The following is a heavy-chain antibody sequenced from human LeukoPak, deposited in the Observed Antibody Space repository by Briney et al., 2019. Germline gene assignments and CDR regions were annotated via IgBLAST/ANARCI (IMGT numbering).Heavy chain of an antibody. J-gene: IGHJ4*02. CDR1: GFSFSSYA. CDR2: MSGSGGGT. Sequence: GGSLRLPCAASGFSFSSYAVSWVRQAPGKGLEWGSAMSGSGGGTYCAHSVKGRFTISRDNSKNTLYLQMHSLSTEDTAIYYYAKTTTGYSSGRYPGWPVDYWGQGTLVTVSS. V-gene: IGHV3-23*01. D-gene: IGHD6-19*01. CDR3: AKTTTGYSSGRYPGWPVDY.